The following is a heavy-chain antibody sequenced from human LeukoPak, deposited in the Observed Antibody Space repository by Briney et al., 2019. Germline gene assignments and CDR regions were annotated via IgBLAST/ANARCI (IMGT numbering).Heavy chain of an antibody. CDR1: GFTVSSNY. CDR3: ARVGSNGFRDAFDI. D-gene: IGHD6-19*01. J-gene: IGHJ3*02. CDR2: IYSGGST. Sequence: GGSLRLSCAASGFTVSSNYMSWVRQAPGKGLEWVSVIYSGGSTYYADSVKGRFTISRDNSKNTLYLQMNSLRAEDTAVYYCARVGSNGFRDAFDIWGQGTMVTVSS. V-gene: IGHV3-66*01.